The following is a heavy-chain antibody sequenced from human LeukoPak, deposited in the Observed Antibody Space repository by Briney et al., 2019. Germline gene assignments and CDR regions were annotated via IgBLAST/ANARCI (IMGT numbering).Heavy chain of an antibody. CDR3: ARVVAAVNWFDP. J-gene: IGHJ5*02. CDR2: IYYSGST. V-gene: IGHV4-39*01. Sequence: PSETLSLTCTVSGGSISSSSYYWGWIRQPPGKGPEWIGSIYYSGSTYYNPSLESRVAISVDTSKNQFSLKLSSVTAADTAVYYCARVVAAVNWFDPWGQGTLVTVSS. D-gene: IGHD2-15*01. CDR1: GGSISSSSYY.